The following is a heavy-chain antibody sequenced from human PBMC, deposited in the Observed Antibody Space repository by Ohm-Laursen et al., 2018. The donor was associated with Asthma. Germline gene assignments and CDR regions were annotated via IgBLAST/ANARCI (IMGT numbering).Heavy chain of an antibody. V-gene: IGHV4-31*03. J-gene: IGHJ2*01. D-gene: IGHD4-23*01. CDR2: VYYSGST. Sequence: TLSLTCSVSGGSISSGGYYWSWIRQHPGKGLEWIGYVYYSGSTYYNPSLKSRVTISVDTSKNQFSLKLRSVTAADTAVYYCARPPTPYGGNSDNWDFDLWGRGTLVTVSS. CDR1: GGSISSGGYY. CDR3: ARPPTPYGGNSDNWDFDL.